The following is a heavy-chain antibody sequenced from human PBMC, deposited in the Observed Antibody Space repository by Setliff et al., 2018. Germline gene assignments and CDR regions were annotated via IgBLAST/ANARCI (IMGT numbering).Heavy chain of an antibody. D-gene: IGHD3-16*02. CDR1: GGSISSSSYY. V-gene: IGHV4-39*07. J-gene: IGHJ3*02. Sequence: LSLTCTVSGGSISSSSYYWGWIRQPPGKGLEWIGSIYYRGSTYYNPSLKSRVTISIDTSKNQFSLKLSSVTAADTAVYYCARDLYDYVWGTYRYHDAFDIWGQGTMVNVSS. CDR2: IYYRGST. CDR3: ARDLYDYVWGTYRYHDAFDI.